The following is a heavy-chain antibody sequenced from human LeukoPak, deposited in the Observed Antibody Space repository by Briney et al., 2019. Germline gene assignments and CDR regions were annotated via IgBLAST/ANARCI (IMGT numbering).Heavy chain of an antibody. Sequence: GGSLRLSCAAAGFTFSDYYMTWIRQAPGKGLEWVSYITSSSGYTIYADSVKGRFTISRDNAENSLYLQMNSLRAEDTAVYYCAKDYSSSTSCPGDYWGQGTLVTVSS. CDR1: GFTFSDYY. D-gene: IGHD2-2*01. CDR3: AKDYSSSTSCPGDY. V-gene: IGHV3-11*05. J-gene: IGHJ4*02. CDR2: ITSSSGYT.